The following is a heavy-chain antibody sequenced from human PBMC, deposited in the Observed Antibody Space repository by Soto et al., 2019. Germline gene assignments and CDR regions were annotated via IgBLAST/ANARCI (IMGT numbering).Heavy chain of an antibody. CDR1: GYIFTSYW. J-gene: IGHJ6*02. Sequence: PGESLKISFTGSGYIFTSYWIGWVRQMPGKGLEWMGMIYPGDSDTRYSASFQGRVTISADKSMSTAHLQWSSLNASDTAMHYCARGAARSPYGMDVWRQGTTVTVSS. CDR3: ARGAARSPYGMDV. D-gene: IGHD2-15*01. CDR2: IYPGDSDT. V-gene: IGHV5-51*01.